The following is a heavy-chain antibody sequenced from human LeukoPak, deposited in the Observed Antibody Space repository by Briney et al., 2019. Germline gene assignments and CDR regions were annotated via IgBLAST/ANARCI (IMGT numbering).Heavy chain of an antibody. CDR2: INPDASDT. J-gene: IGHJ6*02. CDR3: ARVRNGYSSGLDV. D-gene: IGHD2-15*01. Sequence: PGGSLRLSCAASKFTFGSSWMNWVRLVPGKGLLWVSRINPDASDTEYADSVKGRFTVSRDNARNTLYLEMRSLSVQDSGLYYCARVRNGYSSGLDVWGPGTWVTVSS. CDR1: KFTFGSSW. V-gene: IGHV3-74*01.